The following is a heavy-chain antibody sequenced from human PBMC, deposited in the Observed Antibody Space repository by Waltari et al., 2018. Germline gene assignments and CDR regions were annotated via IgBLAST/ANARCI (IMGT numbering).Heavy chain of an antibody. V-gene: IGHV1-69*01. CDR1: GGTFSSYA. CDR3: ARDIALYYYDSSGTDYYYYGMDV. J-gene: IGHJ6*02. Sequence: QVQLVQSGAEVKKPGSSVKVSCKASGGTFSSYAISWVRQAPGQGLEWMGGIIPIFGTANYAQKFQGRVTITADESTSTAYMELSSLRSEDTAVYYCARDIALYYYDSSGTDYYYYGMDVWGQGTTVTVSS. D-gene: IGHD3-22*01. CDR2: IIPIFGTA.